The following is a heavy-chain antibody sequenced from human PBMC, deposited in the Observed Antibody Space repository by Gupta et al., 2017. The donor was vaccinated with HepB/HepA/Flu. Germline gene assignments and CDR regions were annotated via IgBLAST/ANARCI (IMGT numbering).Heavy chain of an antibody. CDR2: IWRDGNNR. CDR1: GFTFSDYG. CDR3: ATEGGLGGNSRVFDY. V-gene: IGHV3-33*01. D-gene: IGHD3-16*01. Sequence: QVQLVESGGGVVQPGGSLRLSCAASGFTFSDYGMHWVRQAPGKGLEWVAAIWRDGNNRYSADSVKGRFTISKDNSKNTLFLQMNSLRAEDTAVYYCATEGGLGGNSRVFDYWGQGTLVTVSS. J-gene: IGHJ4*02.